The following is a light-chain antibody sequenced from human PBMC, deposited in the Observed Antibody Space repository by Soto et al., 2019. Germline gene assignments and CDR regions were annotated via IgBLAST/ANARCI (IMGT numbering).Light chain of an antibody. Sequence: EILMTQSPATVSVSPGDRVSLSCRASQSVRSNSAWYQQIPGQAPRLLIYGASNRATGIPDRFSGSGSGTDFTPTISRLEPEDFAVYYCQQYGSSGTFGQGTKVDIK. J-gene: IGKJ1*01. CDR3: QQYGSSGT. CDR2: GAS. CDR1: QSVRSN. V-gene: IGKV3-20*01.